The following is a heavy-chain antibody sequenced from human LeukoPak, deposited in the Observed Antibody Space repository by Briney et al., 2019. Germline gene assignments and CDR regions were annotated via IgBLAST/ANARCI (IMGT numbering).Heavy chain of an antibody. CDR3: ASALTYYYDSSGQTYAFDI. Sequence: GGSLRLSCVASGFTVSSNCMTWVRQAPGKGLEWVSVIYSDGSTYYSDSVKGRFTISRDNAKNSLYLQMNSLRAEDTAVYYCASALTYYYDSSGQTYAFDIWGQGTMVTVSS. J-gene: IGHJ3*02. CDR2: IYSDGST. CDR1: GFTVSSNC. V-gene: IGHV3-53*01. D-gene: IGHD3-22*01.